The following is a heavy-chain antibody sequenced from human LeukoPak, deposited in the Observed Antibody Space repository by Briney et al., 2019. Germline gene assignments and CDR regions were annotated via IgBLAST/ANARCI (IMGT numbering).Heavy chain of an antibody. D-gene: IGHD4-23*01. CDR2: IKQDGSEK. CDR1: GFTFSSYG. CDR3: ARGPYGGRYFDY. J-gene: IGHJ4*02. V-gene: IGHV3-7*01. Sequence: GGTLRLSCAASGFTFSSYGMSWVRQAPGKGLEWVANIKQDGSEKYYVDSVKGRFTISRDNAKNSLYLQMNSLRAEDTAVYYCARGPYGGRYFDYWGQGTLVTVSS.